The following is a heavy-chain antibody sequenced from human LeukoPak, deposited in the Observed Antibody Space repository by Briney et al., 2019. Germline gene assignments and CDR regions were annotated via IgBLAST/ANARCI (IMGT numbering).Heavy chain of an antibody. CDR3: ARCYGDYHYYYYGMDV. CDR2: ISSSSSTI. D-gene: IGHD4-17*01. Sequence: GGSLRLSCAASGFTFSSYSMNWVRQAPGKGLEWVSYISSSSSTIYYADSVKGRFTISRDNAKNSLYLQMNSLRAEDTAVYYCARCYGDYHYYYYGMDVWGQGTTVTVSS. CDR1: GFTFSSYS. J-gene: IGHJ6*02. V-gene: IGHV3-48*04.